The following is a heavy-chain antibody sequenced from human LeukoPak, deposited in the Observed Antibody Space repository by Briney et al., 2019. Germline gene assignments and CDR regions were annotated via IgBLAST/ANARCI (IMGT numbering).Heavy chain of an antibody. CDR1: GFTVSSNY. CDR2: IYSGGST. CDR3: ARGGYCSSTSCYSILDAFDI. Sequence: SGGSLRLSCAASGFTVSSNYMSWVRQAPGKGLEWVSVIYSGGSTYYADSVKGRFTISRDNSKNTLYLQMNSLRAEDTAVYYCARGGYCSSTSCYSILDAFDIWGQGTMVTVSS. D-gene: IGHD2-2*01. J-gene: IGHJ3*02. V-gene: IGHV3-53*01.